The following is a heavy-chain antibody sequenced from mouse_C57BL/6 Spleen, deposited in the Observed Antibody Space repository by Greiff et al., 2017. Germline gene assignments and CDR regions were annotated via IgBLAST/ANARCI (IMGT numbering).Heavy chain of an antibody. J-gene: IGHJ4*01. V-gene: IGHV1-20*01. CDR2: INPYNGDT. Sequence: VQLQQSGPELVKPGDSVKISCKASGYSFTGYFMNWVMQSHGKSLEWIGRINPYNGDTFYNQKFKSKATLTVDKSSSTAHMELRSLTSEDSAVYYCARFITTVVATNYYAMDYWGQGTSVTVSS. D-gene: IGHD1-1*01. CDR3: ARFITTVVATNYYAMDY. CDR1: GYSFTGYF.